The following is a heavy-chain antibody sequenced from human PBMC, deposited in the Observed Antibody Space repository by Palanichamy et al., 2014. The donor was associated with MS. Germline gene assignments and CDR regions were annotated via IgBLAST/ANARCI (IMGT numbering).Heavy chain of an antibody. CDR3: ARESYTMVQGVIIPGYYSGLDV. Sequence: QVQLVQSGAEVRKPGASVKVSCKTSNYTFNIYGVSWVRQAPGQGLEWMGWISGYNGNTNYAQRFQGRVTMTTDTSTRTAYMELRSLRSDDTAVYYCARESYTMVQGVIIPGYYSGLDVWGQGTTVIVSS. D-gene: IGHD3-10*01. J-gene: IGHJ6*02. CDR2: ISGYNGNT. CDR1: NYTFNIYG. V-gene: IGHV1-18*01.